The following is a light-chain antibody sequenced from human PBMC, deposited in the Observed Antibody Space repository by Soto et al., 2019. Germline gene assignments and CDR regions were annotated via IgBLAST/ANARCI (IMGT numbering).Light chain of an antibody. CDR3: SSYAGSNDV. CDR1: RSDVGGYKY. Sequence: QSVLTQPPSASWSPGQSVTISCTGTRSDVGGYKYVSWYQQHPGKAPKLMIYEVSKRPSGVPDRFSGSKSGNTAPLTVSGLQAEDEADYYCSSYAGSNDVFGTGTKVTVL. CDR2: EVS. V-gene: IGLV2-8*01. J-gene: IGLJ1*01.